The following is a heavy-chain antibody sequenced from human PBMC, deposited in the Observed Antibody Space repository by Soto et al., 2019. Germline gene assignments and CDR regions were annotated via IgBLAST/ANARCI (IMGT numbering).Heavy chain of an antibody. D-gene: IGHD1-1*01. J-gene: IGHJ4*02. CDR1: GYTFTEYD. CDR2: VSPENKNA. CDR3: EVTTGY. Sequence: ASVKVSCKTSGYTFTEYDINWVRQAPGQSPKYMGWVSPENKNAGYAPQFRGRVSMTTDTTISTAYLEVTNLTYEDTAVYYCEVTTGYWGQGTMVTVSS. V-gene: IGHV1-8*01.